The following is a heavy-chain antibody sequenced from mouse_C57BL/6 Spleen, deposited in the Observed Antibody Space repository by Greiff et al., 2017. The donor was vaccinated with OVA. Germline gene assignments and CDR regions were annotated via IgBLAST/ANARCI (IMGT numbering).Heavy chain of an antibody. CDR3: AREGVITTVVADYYAMDY. J-gene: IGHJ4*01. CDR2: IYPGSGST. CDR1: GYTFTSYW. D-gene: IGHD1-1*01. V-gene: IGHV1-55*01. Sequence: QVQLKQPGAELVKPGASVKMSCKASGYTFTSYWITWVKQRPGQGLEWIGDIYPGSGSTNYNEKFKSKATLTVDTSSSTAYMQLSSLTSEDSAVYYCAREGVITTVVADYYAMDYWGQGTSVTVSS.